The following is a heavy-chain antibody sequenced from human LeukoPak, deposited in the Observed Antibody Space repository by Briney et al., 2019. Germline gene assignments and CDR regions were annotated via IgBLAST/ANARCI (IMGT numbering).Heavy chain of an antibody. CDR2: IYFTGST. CDR3: ARGSRQIDY. Sequence: SETLSLTCTVSGGSISTHYWTWIRQPPGKGLEWIGYIYFTGSTNYNPSLKSRVTISVDASKNQFSLKLSSVTDADTAMYYCARGSRQIDYWVQGTLVTVSS. CDR1: GGSISTHY. V-gene: IGHV4-59*11. J-gene: IGHJ4*02.